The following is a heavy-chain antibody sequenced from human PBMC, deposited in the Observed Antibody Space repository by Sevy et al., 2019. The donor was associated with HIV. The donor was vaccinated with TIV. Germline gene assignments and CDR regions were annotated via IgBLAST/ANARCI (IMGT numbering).Heavy chain of an antibody. J-gene: IGHJ6*02. CDR3: ARDDTADYDFGSGYYKLVYGMDV. CDR1: GFTFSSYA. V-gene: IGHV3-30-3*01. Sequence: GGSLRLSCAASGFTFSSYAMHWVRQAPGKGLEWVAVISYDGSNKYYADSVKGRFTISRDNSKNTLYLQMNSLRAEDTAVYYCARDDTADYDFGSGYYKLVYGMDVWGQGTTVTVPS. D-gene: IGHD3-3*01. CDR2: ISYDGSNK.